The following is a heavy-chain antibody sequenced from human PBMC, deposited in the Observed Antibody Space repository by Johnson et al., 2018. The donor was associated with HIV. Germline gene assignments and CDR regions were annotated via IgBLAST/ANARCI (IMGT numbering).Heavy chain of an antibody. CDR2: ISYDGGSK. CDR1: GFTFSSYP. V-gene: IGHV3-30*04. J-gene: IGHJ3*02. Sequence: QEKLVESGGGVVQPGRSLRLSCAASGFTFSSYPMHWVRQAPGKGLEWVAIISYDGGSKYYEDSVKGRFTISRDNAKNSLYLQMNSLRAEDTAVYYCARATVESAFDIWGQGTMVTVSS. D-gene: IGHD4-23*01. CDR3: ARATVESAFDI.